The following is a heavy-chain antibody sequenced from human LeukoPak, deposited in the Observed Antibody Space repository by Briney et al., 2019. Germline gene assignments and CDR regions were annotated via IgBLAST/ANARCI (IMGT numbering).Heavy chain of an antibody. CDR3: ARDLEVVGAENFDY. Sequence: GGSLRLSCAASGFTFSSYGMHWVRQAPGKGLEWVSYISSSGSTIYYADSVKGRFTISRDNAKNSLYLQMNSLRAEDTAVYYCARDLEVVGAENFDYWGQGTLVTVSS. V-gene: IGHV3-48*04. CDR1: GFTFSSYG. J-gene: IGHJ4*02. D-gene: IGHD1-26*01. CDR2: ISSSGSTI.